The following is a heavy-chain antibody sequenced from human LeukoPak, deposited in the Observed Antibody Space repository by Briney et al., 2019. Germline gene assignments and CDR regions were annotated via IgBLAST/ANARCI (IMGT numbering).Heavy chain of an antibody. V-gene: IGHV1-2*06. Sequence: ASVKVSCKASGYTFSGYYMHWVRQAPGQGREWMGRINPNSGGTNYAQKFQGRVAMTRDTSISTAYMELSRLNSDDTAVYYCARKYYYDTSGYYAIDYWGQGTLVTVSS. CDR2: INPNSGGT. CDR3: ARKYYYDTSGYYAIDY. CDR1: GYTFSGYY. D-gene: IGHD3-22*01. J-gene: IGHJ4*02.